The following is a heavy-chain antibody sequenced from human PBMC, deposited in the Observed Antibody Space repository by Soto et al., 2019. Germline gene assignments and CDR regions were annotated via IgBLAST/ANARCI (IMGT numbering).Heavy chain of an antibody. D-gene: IGHD3-10*01. CDR1: GSTSDDYA. CDR2: ISRNSGSI. Sequence: SLRLSCAASGSTSDDYAMHWVRQAPGKGLEWVSGISRNSGSIGNADPVKGRSTISRANAKHSLYLQMNSLRAEDAALYYCAKDSQPIYGSGSLGGWFDPWGQGTLVTVSS. J-gene: IGHJ5*02. CDR3: AKDSQPIYGSGSLGGWFDP. V-gene: IGHV3-9*02.